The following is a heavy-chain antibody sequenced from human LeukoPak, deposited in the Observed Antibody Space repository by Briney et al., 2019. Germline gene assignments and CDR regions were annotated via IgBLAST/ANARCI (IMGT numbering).Heavy chain of an antibody. CDR1: GGTFSSYA. J-gene: IGHJ3*02. D-gene: IGHD1-26*01. CDR3: ARPTLVGANAFDI. V-gene: IGHV1-69*05. CDR2: IIPIFGTA. Sequence: SVKVSCKASGGTFSSYAISWVRQAPGQGLEWMGGIIPIFGTANYAQKFQGRVTITTDESTSTAYMELSSLGSEDTAVYYCARPTLVGANAFDIWGQGTMVTVSS.